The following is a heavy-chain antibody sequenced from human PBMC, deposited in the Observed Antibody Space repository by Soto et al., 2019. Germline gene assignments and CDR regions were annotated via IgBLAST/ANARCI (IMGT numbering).Heavy chain of an antibody. J-gene: IGHJ5*02. V-gene: IGHV3-23*01. CDR2: ISGSGGST. D-gene: IGHD3-3*01. CDR3: AKVPLRFLEWPARHPLIWFDP. Sequence: GGSLRLSCAASGFTFSSYAMSWVRQAPGKGLEWVSAISGSGGSTYYADSVKGRFTISRDNSKNTLYLQMNSLRAEDTAVYYCAKVPLRFLEWPARHPLIWFDPWGQGTLVTVSS. CDR1: GFTFSSYA.